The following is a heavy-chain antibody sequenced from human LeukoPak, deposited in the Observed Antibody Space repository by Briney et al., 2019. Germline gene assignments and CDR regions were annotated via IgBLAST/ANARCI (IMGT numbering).Heavy chain of an antibody. J-gene: IGHJ4*02. V-gene: IGHV4-4*09. CDR3: ARHDAGIAARPFDN. CDR1: GGSISTYY. Sequence: SETLSLTCSVSGGSISTYYWSWIRRPPGKGLEWIAYIHASGPTNYNPSLKSRITISVDTSKNQFSLKLSSVTAADTAVYYCARHDAGIAARPFDNWGQGTLVTVSS. CDR2: IHASGPT. D-gene: IGHD6-6*01.